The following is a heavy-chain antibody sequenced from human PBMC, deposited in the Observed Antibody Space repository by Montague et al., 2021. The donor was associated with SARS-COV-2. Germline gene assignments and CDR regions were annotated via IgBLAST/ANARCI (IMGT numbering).Heavy chain of an antibody. CDR2: IFWDDAK. V-gene: IGHV2-5*02. Sequence: PALVKPTQTLTLTCTFSGFSLSTSGVGVGWIRQPPGKALEWLAFIFWDDAKHYIPSLKTRLTITNDTSKNQVVLTMSNMDPVDTGTYYCARSGQPAGNYAPLGYYGLDVWGRGTTVIVS. D-gene: IGHD1-7*01. J-gene: IGHJ6*02. CDR1: GFSLSTSGVG. CDR3: ARSGQPAGNYAPLGYYGLDV.